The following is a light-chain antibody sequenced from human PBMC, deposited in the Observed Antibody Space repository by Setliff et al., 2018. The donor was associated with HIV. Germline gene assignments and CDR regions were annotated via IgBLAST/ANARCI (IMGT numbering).Light chain of an antibody. J-gene: IGLJ1*01. CDR2: DVT. CDR3: QTYDTRLNIYV. Sequence: QSVLTQPRSVSGSPGQSVTIACTGTSSDAGDYNFVSWYQLHPGKAPKLIIYDVTKRPSGVPDRFSGSKSANAASLTISGLQAEDEGDYYCQTYDTRLNIYVFGTGTKVTVL. V-gene: IGLV2-11*01. CDR1: SSDAGDYNF.